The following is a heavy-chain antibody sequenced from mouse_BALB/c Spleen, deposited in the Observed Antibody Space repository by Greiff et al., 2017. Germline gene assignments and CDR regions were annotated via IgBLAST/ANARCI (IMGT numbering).Heavy chain of an antibody. CDR3: TRMVTTYYFDY. CDR2: IRLKSNNYAT. D-gene: IGHD2-1*01. J-gene: IGHJ2*01. Sequence: EVKLEESGGGLVQPGGSMKLSCVASGFTFSNYWMNWVRQSPEKGLEWVAEIRLKSNNYATHYAESVKGRFTISRDDSKSSVYLQMNNLRAEDTGIYYCTRMVTTYYFDYWGQGTTLTVSS. V-gene: IGHV6-6*02. CDR1: GFTFSNYW.